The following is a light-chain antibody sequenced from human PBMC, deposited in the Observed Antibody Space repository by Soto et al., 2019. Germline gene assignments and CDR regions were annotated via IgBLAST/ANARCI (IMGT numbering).Light chain of an antibody. J-gene: IGKJ2*01. CDR1: QRISSW. Sequence: DIQMTQSPSTLSASVGDRVTITCRASQRISSWLAWYQQKPGKAPKLLIYDASSLESGVPSRFSGSGSGTEFTLTISSLQPDDFATYYCQQYNSYSPTLGQGTKLEIK. CDR2: DAS. V-gene: IGKV1-5*01. CDR3: QQYNSYSPT.